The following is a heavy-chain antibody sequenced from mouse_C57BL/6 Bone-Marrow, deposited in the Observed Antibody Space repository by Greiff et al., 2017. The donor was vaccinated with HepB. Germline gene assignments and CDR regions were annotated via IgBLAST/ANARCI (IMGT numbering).Heavy chain of an antibody. CDR2: IYPSDSET. V-gene: IGHV1-61*01. CDR3: ARGYGYDGY. J-gene: IGHJ2*01. Sequence: QVQLQQPGAELVRPGSSVKLSCKASGYTFTSYWMDWVKQRPGQGLEWIGNIYPSDSETHYNQKFKDKATLTVDKSSSTAYMQLSSLTSEDSAVYYCARGYGYDGYWGQGTTLTVSS. CDR1: GYTFTSYW. D-gene: IGHD2-2*01.